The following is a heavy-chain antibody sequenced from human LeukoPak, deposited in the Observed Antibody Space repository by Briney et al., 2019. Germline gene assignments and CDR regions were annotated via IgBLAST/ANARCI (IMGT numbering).Heavy chain of an antibody. Sequence: GGSLRLSCAASGFTFSSYAMHWVRQAPGKGLEWVAVISYDGSNKYYADSVKGRFTISRDNSKNTLYLQMNSLRAEDTAVYYCASGGDYVSAYYYYYMDVWGKGTTITVSS. CDR2: ISYDGSNK. V-gene: IGHV3-30*04. D-gene: IGHD4-17*01. J-gene: IGHJ6*03. CDR1: GFTFSSYA. CDR3: ASGGDYVSAYYYYYMDV.